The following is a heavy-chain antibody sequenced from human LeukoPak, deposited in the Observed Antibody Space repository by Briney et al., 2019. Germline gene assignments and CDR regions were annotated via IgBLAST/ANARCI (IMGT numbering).Heavy chain of an antibody. D-gene: IGHD3-10*01. CDR2: IYTSGST. V-gene: IGHV4-4*07. CDR3: ARDWRHYYGSGSYKYGQFDI. J-gene: IGHJ3*02. CDR1: GGSISSYY. Sequence: SETLSLTCTVSGGSISSYYWSWIRQPAGKGLEWIGRIYTSGSTNYNPSLKSRVTMSVETSKNQFSLKLSSVTAADTAVYYCARDWRHYYGSGSYKYGQFDIWGQGTMVTVSS.